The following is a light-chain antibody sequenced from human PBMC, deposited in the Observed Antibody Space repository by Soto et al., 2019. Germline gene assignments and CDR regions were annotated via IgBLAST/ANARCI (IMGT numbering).Light chain of an antibody. Sequence: IQVTQAPSSLSASVGDRVTITCRTSQDIRNDLGWYQQKPGKAPKLVIYDASSLESGVPSRFSGSGSGTEFTLTISSLQPDDFATYYCQQYNSYPKTFGQGTKVDIK. V-gene: IGKV1-13*02. CDR2: DAS. CDR3: QQYNSYPKT. CDR1: QDIRND. J-gene: IGKJ1*01.